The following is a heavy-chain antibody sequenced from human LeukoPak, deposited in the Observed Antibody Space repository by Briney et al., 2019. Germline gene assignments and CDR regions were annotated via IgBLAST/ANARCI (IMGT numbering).Heavy chain of an antibody. D-gene: IGHD4-17*01. CDR1: GGSIGSSNYY. J-gene: IGHJ4*02. Sequence: SETLSLTCTVSGGSIGSSNYYWGWIRQPPGKGLEWIGTIYYSGSTYYNPSLKSRVTISVDTSKNQFSLKLSSVTAADTAVYYCAVTTLTTVYYWGQGTLVTVSS. V-gene: IGHV4-39*01. CDR3: AVTTLTTVYY. CDR2: IYYSGST.